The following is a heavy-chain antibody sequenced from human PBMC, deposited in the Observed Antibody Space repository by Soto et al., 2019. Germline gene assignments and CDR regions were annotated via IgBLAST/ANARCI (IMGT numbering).Heavy chain of an antibody. Sequence: QVQLVQSGAEVKKPGASVKVSCKGSGYTFTSYHINWVRQATGQGLEWMGWMNPNSGNTGYAQTLQGRVTMTWDTSISTAYMELSSLRLEDTAMYYRARGHISSTKNWLDPWGQGTLVTVSS. V-gene: IGHV1-8*01. CDR2: MNPNSGNT. CDR3: ARGHISSTKNWLDP. J-gene: IGHJ5*02. CDR1: GYTFTSYH. D-gene: IGHD6-6*01.